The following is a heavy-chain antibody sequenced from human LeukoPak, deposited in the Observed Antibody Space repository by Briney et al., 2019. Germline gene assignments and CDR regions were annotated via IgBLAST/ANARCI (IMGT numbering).Heavy chain of an antibody. CDR3: ASLQSYYYETSGYYYVGTFDY. D-gene: IGHD3-22*01. CDR2: ISSSGSTI. CDR1: GFTFSSYE. Sequence: PGGSLRLSCAASGFTFSSYEMNWVRQAPGKGLEWVSYISSSGSTIYYADSVKGRFTISRDNAKNSLYLQMNSLRAEDTAVYYCASLQSYYYETSGYYYVGTFDYWGQGTLVTVSS. J-gene: IGHJ4*02. V-gene: IGHV3-48*03.